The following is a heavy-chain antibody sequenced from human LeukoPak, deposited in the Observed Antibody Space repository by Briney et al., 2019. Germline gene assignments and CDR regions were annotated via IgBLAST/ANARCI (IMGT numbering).Heavy chain of an antibody. V-gene: IGHV3-21*01. Sequence: GGSLRLSCAASGFTFSSYSMNWVRQAPGKGLEWVSSISSSSSYIYYADSVKGRFTISRDNAKNSPYLQMNSLRAEDTAVYYCASLSSGSHYSKLSFDYWGQGTLVTVSS. CDR2: ISSSSSYI. CDR3: ASLSSGSHYSKLSFDY. D-gene: IGHD3-10*01. CDR1: GFTFSSYS. J-gene: IGHJ4*02.